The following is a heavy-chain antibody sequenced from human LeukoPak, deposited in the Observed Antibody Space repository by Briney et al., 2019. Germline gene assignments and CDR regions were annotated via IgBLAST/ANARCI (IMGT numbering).Heavy chain of an antibody. J-gene: IGHJ4*02. CDR3: ARTLYVSAVPGGLDY. V-gene: IGHV1-2*02. CDR1: GYTFTGYY. CDR2: INPNSGGT. D-gene: IGHD3-10*02. Sequence: ASVKVSCKASGYTFTGYYMHWVRQAPGQGLEWMGWINPNSGGTNYAQKFQGRVIMTRDTFSSTVYMELSRLRSDDTAFYYCARTLYVSAVPGGLDYWGQGTLITVSS.